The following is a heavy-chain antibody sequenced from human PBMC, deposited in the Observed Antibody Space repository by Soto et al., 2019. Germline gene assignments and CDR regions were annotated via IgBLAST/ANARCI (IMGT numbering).Heavy chain of an antibody. CDR3: AKDGADIVVVVAATINWFDP. J-gene: IGHJ5*02. CDR2: ISGSGGST. CDR1: GFTFSSYA. D-gene: IGHD2-15*01. Sequence: LRLSCAASGFTFSSYAMSWVRQAPGKGLEWVSAISGSGGSTYYADSVKGRFTISRDNSKNTLYLQMNSLRAEDTAVYYCAKDGADIVVVVAATINWFDPWVQGTLVTVSS. V-gene: IGHV3-23*01.